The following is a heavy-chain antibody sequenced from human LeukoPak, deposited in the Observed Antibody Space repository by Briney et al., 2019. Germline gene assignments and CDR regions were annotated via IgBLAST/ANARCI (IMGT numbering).Heavy chain of an antibody. Sequence: SETLSVTCTVSGGSINSGGYYWSWIRQHPGKGLEWIGYIYYSGSTYYNPSLKSRVTISVDTSKNQFSLKLSSVTAADTAVYYCARASDYGGNWFDPWGQGTLVTVSS. V-gene: IGHV4-31*03. CDR1: GGSINSGGYY. CDR3: ARASDYGGNWFDP. D-gene: IGHD4-23*01. J-gene: IGHJ5*02. CDR2: IYYSGST.